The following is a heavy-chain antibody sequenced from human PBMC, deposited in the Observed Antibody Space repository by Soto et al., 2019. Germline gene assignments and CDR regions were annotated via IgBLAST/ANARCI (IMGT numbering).Heavy chain of an antibody. CDR2: INHSGST. CDR3: ARGRSWNYYVKNWFDP. V-gene: IGHV4-34*01. CDR1: GGSFSGYY. J-gene: IGHJ5*02. Sequence: SETLSLTCAVYGGSFSGYYWSWIRQPPGKGLEWIGEINHSGSTNYNPSLKSRVTISVERSKNQFSLKLSSVTAADTAVYYCARGRSWNYYVKNWFDPWGQGTLVTVSS. D-gene: IGHD1-26*01.